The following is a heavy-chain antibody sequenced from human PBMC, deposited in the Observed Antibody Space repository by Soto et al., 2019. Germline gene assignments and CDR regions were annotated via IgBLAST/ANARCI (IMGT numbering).Heavy chain of an antibody. CDR2: IFWDDDK. D-gene: IGHD4-17*01. V-gene: IGHV2-5*02. J-gene: IGHJ4*02. CDR3: AHRPYYGDYGGTFDQ. Sequence: QITLKESGPTLVKPTQTLTLTCTFSGFSLSTRGLGVGWIRQSPGKALECLALIFWDDDKRYSSSLKNRLTITKDTSKNQVVLTMTNMGPVDTATYYCAHRPYYGDYGGTFDQCGQGTLVTVTT. CDR1: GFSLSTRGLG.